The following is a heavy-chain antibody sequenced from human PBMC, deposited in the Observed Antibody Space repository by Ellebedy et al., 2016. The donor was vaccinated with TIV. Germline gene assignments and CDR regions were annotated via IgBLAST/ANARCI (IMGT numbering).Heavy chain of an antibody. CDR1: GFTFSSYW. J-gene: IGHJ6*02. Sequence: GESLKISCAASGFTFSSYWMSSVRQATGKGLEWVSAIGTAGDTYYPGSVKGRFTISRENAKNSLYLQMNSLRAGDTAVYYCARASNGMDVWGQGTTVTVSS. CDR2: IGTAGDT. CDR3: ARASNGMDV. V-gene: IGHV3-13*01.